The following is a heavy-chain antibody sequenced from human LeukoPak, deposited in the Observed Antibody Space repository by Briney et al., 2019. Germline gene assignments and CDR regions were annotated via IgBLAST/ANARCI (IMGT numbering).Heavy chain of an antibody. Sequence: GGSLRLSCAASGFTFSNYGMHWVRQAPGKGLEWVSFIRSDGDEEYYADSVKGRFTISRDNSKNSLYLQMNSLRPEDTAIYYCAKDQAGGWGQGTLVTVSS. CDR3: AKDQAGG. D-gene: IGHD4-23*01. CDR2: IRSDGDEE. J-gene: IGHJ4*02. V-gene: IGHV3-30*02. CDR1: GFTFSNYG.